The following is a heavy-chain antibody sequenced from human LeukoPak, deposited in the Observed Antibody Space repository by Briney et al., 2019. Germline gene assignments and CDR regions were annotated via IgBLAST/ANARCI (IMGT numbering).Heavy chain of an antibody. CDR2: VYPGDSDT. CDR3: ARHIGLTTKYFDY. Sequence: GESLKISCKGSGYTFTNYWIGWVRQMPGKGLEWMGMVYPGDSDTRYSPSFQGHVTISADKSITTAYLQWSSLKASDTAIYYCARHIGLTTKYFDYWGQGTLSPSPQ. CDR1: GYTFTNYW. D-gene: IGHD4/OR15-4a*01. J-gene: IGHJ4*02. V-gene: IGHV5-51*01.